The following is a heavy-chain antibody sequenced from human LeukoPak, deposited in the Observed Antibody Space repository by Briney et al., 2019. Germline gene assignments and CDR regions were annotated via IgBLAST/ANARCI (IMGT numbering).Heavy chain of an antibody. CDR2: VCYDGSNK. J-gene: IGHJ4*02. CDR1: GLTFSNYG. CDR3: ALQTFDY. V-gene: IGHV3-33*01. Sequence: GRSLRLSCAASGLTFSNYGMHWVRQAPGKGLEWVAVVCYDGSNKYYADSVKGRFTISRDNSKNTLYLQMNSLRAEDTAVYYCALQTFDYWGRGTLVAVSS.